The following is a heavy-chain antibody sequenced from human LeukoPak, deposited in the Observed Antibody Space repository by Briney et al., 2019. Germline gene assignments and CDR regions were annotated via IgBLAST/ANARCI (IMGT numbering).Heavy chain of an antibody. CDR1: GFTFSSYS. Sequence: GGSLRLYCAASGFTFSSYSMNWVRQAPGKGLEWVSYISSSSSTIYYADSVKGRFTSSRDNAKNSLYLQMNSLRAEDTGVYYCARVVYYYESDYWGEGTLVTVSS. D-gene: IGHD3-22*01. J-gene: IGHJ4*02. V-gene: IGHV3-48*01. CDR2: ISSSSSTI. CDR3: ARVVYYYESDY.